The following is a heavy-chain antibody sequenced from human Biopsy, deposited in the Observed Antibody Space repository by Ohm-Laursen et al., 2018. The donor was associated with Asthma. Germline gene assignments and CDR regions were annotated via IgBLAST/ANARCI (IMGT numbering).Heavy chain of an antibody. V-gene: IGHV4-31*01. J-gene: IGHJ4*02. CDR1: GASITTSPSY. CDR3: ARNLPGYTYGPFED. CDR2: IYYSGEI. Sequence: TLSLTCTVSGASITTSPSYWSWLRLLPGKGLEWIGCIYYSGEIFFNPSLKNPLFMSLDSSKNQFSLKMTSVTVADTAVYFCARNLPGYTYGPFEDWGQGTLVTVPS. D-gene: IGHD5-18*01.